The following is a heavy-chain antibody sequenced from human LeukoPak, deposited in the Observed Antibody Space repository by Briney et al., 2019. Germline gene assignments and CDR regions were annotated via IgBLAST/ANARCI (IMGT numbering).Heavy chain of an antibody. Sequence: ASVKVSCKASGYTFPSYFMHWVRQAPGQGLERMGIINPTGGSTTYAQKFQGRVTMSRDTSTSTVYMELSSLRSEDTAVYYCARATGTRFDPWGQGTLVTVST. J-gene: IGHJ5*02. CDR2: INPTGGST. V-gene: IGHV1-46*01. CDR1: GYTFPSYF. CDR3: ARATGTRFDP.